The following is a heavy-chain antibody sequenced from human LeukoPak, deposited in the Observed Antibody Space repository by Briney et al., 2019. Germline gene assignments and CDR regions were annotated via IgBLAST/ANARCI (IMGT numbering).Heavy chain of an antibody. J-gene: IGHJ3*02. Sequence: SVKVSCKASGGTFSSYTISWVRQAPGQGLEWMGRIIPMLGIANYAQKFQGRVTITADKSTSTAYMELSSLRSEDTAVYYCASGLRVPAAFREAFDIWGQGTMVTVSS. V-gene: IGHV1-69*02. CDR2: IIPMLGIA. CDR3: ASGLRVPAAFREAFDI. CDR1: GGTFSSYT. D-gene: IGHD2-2*01.